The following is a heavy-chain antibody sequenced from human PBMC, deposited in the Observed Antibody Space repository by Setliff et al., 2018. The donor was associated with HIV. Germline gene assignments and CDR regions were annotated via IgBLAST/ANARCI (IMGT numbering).Heavy chain of an antibody. CDR1: GYTFSGYY. V-gene: IGHV1-2*02. J-gene: IGHJ4*02. CDR2: INPNSGAT. Sequence: ASVKVPCKTSGYTFSGYYLHWVRRAPGRGLEWMGWINPNSGATNYARNFQGRVTMTRDTSISTAYMDLSSLTSDDTAVYYCALASIVSTARWNHWGRGTLVTVSS. CDR3: ALASIVSTARWNH. D-gene: IGHD1-26*01.